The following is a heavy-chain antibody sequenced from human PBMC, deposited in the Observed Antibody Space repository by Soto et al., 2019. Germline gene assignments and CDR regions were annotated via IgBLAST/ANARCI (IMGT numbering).Heavy chain of an antibody. CDR2: ISYDGSNK. CDR3: ARDCEWDFYDYVWGSYRGNTYYYYYGMDV. D-gene: IGHD3-16*02. CDR1: GSTFSSYA. Sequence: GGSLRLSCAASGSTFSSYAMHWVRQAPGKGLEWVAVISYDGSNKYYADSVKGRFTISRDNSKNTLYLQMNSLGAEDTAVYYCARDCEWDFYDYVWGSYRGNTYYYYYGMDVWGHGTTVTVSS. V-gene: IGHV3-30-3*01. J-gene: IGHJ6*02.